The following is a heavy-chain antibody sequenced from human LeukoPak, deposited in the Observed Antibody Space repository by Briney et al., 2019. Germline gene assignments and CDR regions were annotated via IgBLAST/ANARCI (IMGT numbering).Heavy chain of an antibody. J-gene: IGHJ5*02. V-gene: IGHV4-31*03. Sequence: SETLSLTCTVSGGSISSGGYYWSWIRQHPGKGLEWIGYIYYSGSTYYNPSLKSRVTISVDTSKNQFSLKLSSVTAADTAVYYCARGRSITIFGVVNRENWFDPWGQGTLVTVSS. CDR3: ARGRSITIFGVVNRENWFDP. CDR1: GGSISSGGYY. D-gene: IGHD3-3*01. CDR2: IYYSGST.